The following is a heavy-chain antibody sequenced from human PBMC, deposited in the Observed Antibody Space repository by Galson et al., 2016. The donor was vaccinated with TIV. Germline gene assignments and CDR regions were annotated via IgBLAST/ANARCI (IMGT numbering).Heavy chain of an antibody. V-gene: IGHV1-18*01. Sequence: SVKVSCKAFGYTFTSYGITWVRQAPGQGLEWMGWISAYNGNTKYAQKVQGRVTMTTDTSTNTLYLQTNGLRADDTAIYYCARRAASCTNDSCYDLGGMDVWGQGTTVIVSS. CDR2: ISAYNGNT. J-gene: IGHJ6*02. D-gene: IGHD2-8*01. CDR1: GYTFTSYG. CDR3: ARRAASCTNDSCYDLGGMDV.